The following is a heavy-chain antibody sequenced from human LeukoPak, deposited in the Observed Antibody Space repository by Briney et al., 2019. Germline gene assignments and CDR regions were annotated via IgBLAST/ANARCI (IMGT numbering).Heavy chain of an antibody. CDR2: IYHSGTT. J-gene: IGHJ5*02. V-gene: IGHV4-39*07. D-gene: IGHD5-18*01. Sequence: SETLSLTCTVSGGSISTANYYWGWIRQPPGKGLEWIGSIYHSGTTYYNPSLKSRVTISVDTSKNQFSLKLSSVTAADTAVYYCAGYLESWFDPWGQGTLVIVSS. CDR3: AGYLESWFDP. CDR1: GGSISTANYY.